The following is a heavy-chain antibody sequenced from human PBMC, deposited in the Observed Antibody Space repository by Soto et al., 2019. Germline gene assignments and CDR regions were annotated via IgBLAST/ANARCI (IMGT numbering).Heavy chain of an antibody. Sequence: QVQLQESGPGLVKPSETLSLTCTVSGASITQYYWNWIRQSPGKGLEWIVSVSSTGSTVFNPSLPTRVTGSLDTSKNPFSRTLNSVTAADTAVYYCARGGGSPYHNHEFDFWGQGTLVTVSS. CDR2: VSSTGST. D-gene: IGHD6-13*01. CDR1: GASITQYY. V-gene: IGHV4-59*01. CDR3: ARGGGSPYHNHEFDF. J-gene: IGHJ4*02.